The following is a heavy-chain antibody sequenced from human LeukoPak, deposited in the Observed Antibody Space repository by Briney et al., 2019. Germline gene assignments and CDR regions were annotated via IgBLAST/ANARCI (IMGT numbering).Heavy chain of an antibody. CDR2: INWNGGSR. CDR3: ARGGGVAVAPESVDY. J-gene: IGHJ4*02. CDR1: GFTFDDYG. D-gene: IGHD6-19*01. Sequence: VGSLRLSCTASGFTFDDYGMSWVRQAPGKGLEWVSDINWNGGSRGYADSVKGRFTISRDNAKNSLYLQMNSLRAEDTALYYCARGGGVAVAPESVDYWGQGTLVIVSS. V-gene: IGHV3-20*04.